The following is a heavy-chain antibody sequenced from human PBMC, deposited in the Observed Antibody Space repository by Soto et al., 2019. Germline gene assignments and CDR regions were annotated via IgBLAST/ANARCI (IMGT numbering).Heavy chain of an antibody. D-gene: IGHD3-10*01. CDR2: ISAYNGNT. Sequence: EASVKVSCKASGYTFTSYGISWVRQAPGQGLEWMGWISAYNGNTNYAQKLQGRVTMTTDTSTSTAYMELRSLRSDDTAVYYCARYYNWIHYYYYGMDVWGQGTTVTVSS. CDR1: GYTFTSYG. CDR3: ARYYNWIHYYYYGMDV. J-gene: IGHJ6*02. V-gene: IGHV1-18*04.